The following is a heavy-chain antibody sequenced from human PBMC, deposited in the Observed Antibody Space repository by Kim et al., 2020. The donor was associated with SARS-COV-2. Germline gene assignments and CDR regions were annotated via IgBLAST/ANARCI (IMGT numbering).Heavy chain of an antibody. V-gene: IGHV3-30*18. J-gene: IGHJ6*02. CDR2: ISYDGSNK. Sequence: GGSLRLSCAASGFTFSSYGMHWVRQAPGKGLEWVAVISYDGSNKYYADSVKGRFTISRDNSKNTLYLQMNSLRAEDTAVYYCAKSLGYCSDGSCYYYYGMDVWGQGTTVTVSS. CDR1: GFTFSSYG. CDR3: AKSLGYCSDGSCYYYYGMDV. D-gene: IGHD2-15*01.